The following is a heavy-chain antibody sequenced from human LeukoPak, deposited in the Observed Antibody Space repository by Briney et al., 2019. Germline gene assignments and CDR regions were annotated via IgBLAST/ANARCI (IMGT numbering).Heavy chain of an antibody. CDR3: ARDLVDYGDYAERGGNWFDP. CDR2: ISGRGGTT. CDR1: GFTFSTYA. D-gene: IGHD4-17*01. J-gene: IGHJ5*02. V-gene: IGHV3-23*01. Sequence: QSGGSLRLSCAASGFTFSTYAMSWVRQAPGKGLEWVSFISGRGGTTYNADSVKGRFTISRDNSKNTLYLQMNSLRADGTAIYYCARDLVDYGDYAERGGNWFDPWGQGTLVTVSS.